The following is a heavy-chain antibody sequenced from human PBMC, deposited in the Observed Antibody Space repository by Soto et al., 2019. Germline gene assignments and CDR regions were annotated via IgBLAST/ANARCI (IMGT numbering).Heavy chain of an antibody. CDR1: AASFSKYY. D-gene: IGHD3-16*01. CDR2: IYFNGNT. J-gene: IGHJ4*02. V-gene: IGHV4-59*01. Sequence: PSETLSLTCTVSAASFSKYYWTWIRQPPGKGLEWIGYIYFNGNTKYNPSLEGRLTISIDTSKKEFSLKLTSVTAADAAVYYCASVKFGGIVLAHWGQGTLVTVSS. CDR3: ASVKFGGIVLAH.